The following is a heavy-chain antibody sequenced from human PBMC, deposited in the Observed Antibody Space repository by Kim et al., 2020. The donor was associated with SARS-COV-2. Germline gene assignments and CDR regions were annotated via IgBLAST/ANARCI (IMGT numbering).Heavy chain of an antibody. V-gene: IGHV1-3*01. Sequence: ASVKVSCKASGYTFTKYGVHWVRQAPGQSLEWMGWVNAGNGDTHYSPKFQDRVTITRDTSATTAYMELSSLRSEDTAVYYCARPSFCVDGICPYYDYWGQGTLVTVSS. CDR3: ARPSFCVDGICPYYDY. D-gene: IGHD2-8*01. CDR1: GYTFTKYG. J-gene: IGHJ4*02. CDR2: VNAGNGDT.